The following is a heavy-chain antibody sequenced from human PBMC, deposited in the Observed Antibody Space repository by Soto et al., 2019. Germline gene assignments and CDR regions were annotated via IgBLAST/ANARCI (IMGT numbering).Heavy chain of an antibody. CDR1: GFTFSSYG. Sequence: PGGSLRLSCAASGFTFSSYGMHWVRQAPGKGLEWVAVISYDGSYKYYADSMKGRVTISRDNSKNTLYVQMNSMRAEDTAVYYCAKEGSVVATTPDFDYWGQGTLGTVSS. D-gene: IGHD5-12*01. CDR2: ISYDGSYK. V-gene: IGHV3-30*18. J-gene: IGHJ4*02. CDR3: AKEGSVVATTPDFDY.